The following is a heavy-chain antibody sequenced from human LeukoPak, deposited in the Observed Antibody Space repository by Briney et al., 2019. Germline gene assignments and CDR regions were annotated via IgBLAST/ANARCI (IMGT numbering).Heavy chain of an antibody. CDR2: ISGYNGNT. J-gene: IGHJ4*02. V-gene: IGHV1-18*01. D-gene: IGHD3-22*01. CDR1: GYTFSSYG. CDR3: ARGENYYDSSGYHTY. Sequence: ASVKVSCKASGYTFSSYGISWVRQAPGQGLEWMGWISGYNGNTNYAQKLQGRVSMTTDTSTSTVYMELRSLRSDDTAVYYCARGENYYDSSGYHTYWGQGTLVTVSS.